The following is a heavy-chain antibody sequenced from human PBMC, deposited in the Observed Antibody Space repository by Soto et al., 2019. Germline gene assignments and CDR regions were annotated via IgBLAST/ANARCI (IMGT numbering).Heavy chain of an antibody. CDR2: MNPNSGNT. J-gene: IGHJ6*03. Sequence: QVQLVQSGAEVKKPGASVKVSCKASGYTFTSYDINWVRQATGQGLEWMGWMNPNSGNTGYAQKFQGRVTMTRNTSISKAYMELSSLRSEDTAVYYCARDLGSSSSLDYYYMDVWGKGTTVTVSS. CDR1: GYTFTSYD. D-gene: IGHD6-6*01. CDR3: ARDLGSSSSLDYYYMDV. V-gene: IGHV1-8*01.